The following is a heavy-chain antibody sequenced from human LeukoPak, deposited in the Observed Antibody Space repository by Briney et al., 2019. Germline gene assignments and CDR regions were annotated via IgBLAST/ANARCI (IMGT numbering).Heavy chain of an antibody. Sequence: ASVKVSCKASGYTFTSYYIHWVRQAPGQGLEWMGIINPSGGSTSYAQKFQGRVTMTMDTSTSTVYMELSSLRSEDTAVYYCARARPPNYFDDWGQGTLVTVSS. CDR2: INPSGGST. CDR1: GYTFTSYY. J-gene: IGHJ4*02. CDR3: ARARPPNYFDD. V-gene: IGHV1-46*01.